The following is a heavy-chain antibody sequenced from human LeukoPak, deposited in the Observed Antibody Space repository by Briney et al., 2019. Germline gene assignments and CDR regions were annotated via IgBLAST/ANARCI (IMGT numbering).Heavy chain of an antibody. CDR2: INPSGGST. CDR1: GYTFTSYY. J-gene: IGHJ4*02. Sequence: GASVKVSCKASGYTFTSYYMHWVRQAPGQGLEWMGIINPSGGSTSYAQKFQGRVTMTRDISTSTDYMELSSLRSEDTAVYYCARVQGVGDYHFDYWGQGTLVTVSS. V-gene: IGHV1-46*01. CDR3: ARVQGVGDYHFDY. D-gene: IGHD4-17*01.